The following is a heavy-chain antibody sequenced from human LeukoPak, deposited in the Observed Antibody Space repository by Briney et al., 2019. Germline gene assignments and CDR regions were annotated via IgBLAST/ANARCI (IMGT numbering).Heavy chain of an antibody. CDR3: ARDYYDFWSGYYIYHYGMDV. CDR1: GFTFSSYG. V-gene: IGHV3-33*01. D-gene: IGHD3-3*01. Sequence: GGPLRSSCAASGFTFSSYGMHWVRKAPGKGLEWVAVIWYDGSNKYYADSVKGRFTISRDNSKNPLYLQMNSLRAEDTAVYYCARDYYDFWSGYYIYHYGMDVWGQGTTVTVSS. CDR2: IWYDGSNK. J-gene: IGHJ6*02.